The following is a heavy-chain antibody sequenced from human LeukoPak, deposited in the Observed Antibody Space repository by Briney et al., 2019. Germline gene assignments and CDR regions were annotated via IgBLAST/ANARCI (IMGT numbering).Heavy chain of an antibody. CDR3: AVDSSGYYYFDY. Sequence: SETLSLTCAVYGGSFSGYYWSWIRQPPGKGLEWIGEINHRGSTNYNPSLKSRVTISVDTSKNQFSLKLSSVTAADTAVYYCAVDSSGYYYFDYWGQGTLVTVSS. CDR2: INHRGST. CDR1: GGSFSGYY. J-gene: IGHJ4*02. D-gene: IGHD3-22*01. V-gene: IGHV4-34*01.